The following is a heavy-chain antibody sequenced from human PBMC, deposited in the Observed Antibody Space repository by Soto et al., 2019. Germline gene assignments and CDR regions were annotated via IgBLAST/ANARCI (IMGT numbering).Heavy chain of an antibody. CDR1: GYIFTSYW. CDR3: APVNLRYRSRWFGDWFDP. J-gene: IGHJ5*02. V-gene: IGHV5-51*01. Sequence: GESLKISCKGSGYIFTSYWIGWVRQMPGKGLEWMGIIYPGDSDTRYSPSFQGQVTISADKSISTAYLQWSSLKASDTAMYYCAPVNLRYRSRWFGDWFDPWPQGILVNVS. D-gene: IGHD3-10*01. CDR2: IYPGDSDT.